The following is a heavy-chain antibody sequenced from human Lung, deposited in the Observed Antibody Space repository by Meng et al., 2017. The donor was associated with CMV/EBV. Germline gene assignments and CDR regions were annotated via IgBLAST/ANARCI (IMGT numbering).Heavy chain of an antibody. V-gene: IGHV1-3*01. J-gene: IGHJ4*02. CDR3: AKNGPGQFPIFDH. D-gene: IGHD3-9*01. CDR2: INAGNGNT. CDR1: GYIVTTYA. Sequence: KASGYIVTTYATHWVRQAPGQRLEWLGWINAGNGNTKYSEKFRGRVTISRDTSASTAYMELSGLRSEDTAIYYCAKNGPGQFPIFDHWGQGTLVTVSS.